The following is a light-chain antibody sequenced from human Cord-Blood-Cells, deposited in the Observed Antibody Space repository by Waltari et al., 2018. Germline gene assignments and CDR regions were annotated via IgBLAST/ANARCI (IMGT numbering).Light chain of an antibody. J-gene: IGLJ1*01. CDR1: SSDVGGYNS. CDR2: DVS. V-gene: IGLV2-14*01. CDR3: SSDTSSSTLYG. Sequence: QSALTQPASVSGSPGQSITISCTGTSSDVGGYNSVSWYQQHPGKAPKLMIYDVSNRPSGVSNRFSGSKSGNTASLTISGLQAEDEADYYCSSDTSSSTLYGCGTGTKVTVL.